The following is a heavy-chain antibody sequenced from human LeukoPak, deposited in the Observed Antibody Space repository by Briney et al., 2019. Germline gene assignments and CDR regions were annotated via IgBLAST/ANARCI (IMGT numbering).Heavy chain of an antibody. Sequence: GESLKISCKGSGYSFTSYRIGWVRQMPGKGLEWMGIIYPGDSDTRYSPSFQGQVTISADKSISTAYLQWSSLKASDTAMYYCARLGGSGSYYNEVYYYYGTDVWGQGTTVTVSS. V-gene: IGHV5-51*01. CDR1: GYSFTSYR. CDR3: ARLGGSGSYYNEVYYYYGTDV. D-gene: IGHD3-10*01. J-gene: IGHJ6*02. CDR2: IYPGDSDT.